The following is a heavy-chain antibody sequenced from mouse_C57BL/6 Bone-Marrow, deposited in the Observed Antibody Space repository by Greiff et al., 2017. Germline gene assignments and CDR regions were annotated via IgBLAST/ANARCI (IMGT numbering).Heavy chain of an antibody. Sequence: VQLKQSGAELVRPGASVKLSCTASGFNIKDDYIHWVKQRPEQGLEWIGWIDPEIGDTEYASKFQGKATITSDTSSNTAYLQLSSLTSVDTAVYYCSSFDGNYFDFWGQGTPLTVAS. D-gene: IGHD2-3*01. J-gene: IGHJ2*01. CDR2: IDPEIGDT. CDR3: SSFDGNYFDF. V-gene: IGHV14-4*01. CDR1: GFNIKDDY.